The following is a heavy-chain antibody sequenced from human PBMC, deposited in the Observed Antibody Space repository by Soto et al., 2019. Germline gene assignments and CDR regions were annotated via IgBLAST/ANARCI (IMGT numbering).Heavy chain of an antibody. J-gene: IGHJ4*02. V-gene: IGHV4-30-4*01. Sequence: KPSETLSLTCTVSGSSISSGDHYWSWIRQPPGKGLEWIGYIYHTGSTYFNPSLKSRISMSVDTSKNQIYLNVTSVTAADAAVYSCARAVIPAAPYAYWGQGTLVTVSS. CDR3: ARAVIPAAPYAY. CDR1: GSSISSGDHY. D-gene: IGHD2-2*01. CDR2: IYHTGST.